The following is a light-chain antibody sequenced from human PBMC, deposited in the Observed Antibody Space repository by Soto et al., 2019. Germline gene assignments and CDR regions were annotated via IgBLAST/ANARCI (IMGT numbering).Light chain of an antibody. V-gene: IGKV3-20*01. CDR1: QSVTRGY. Sequence: IVLTQSPGTLSLSPGEGATLSCRAGQSVTRGYLAWYQQKPGQAPRLLIYGASIRATGIPDRFSGSGSGTDFTLTISRLEPEDFAVYYCQQYGSSRTFGQGTKVEIK. J-gene: IGKJ1*01. CDR3: QQYGSSRT. CDR2: GAS.